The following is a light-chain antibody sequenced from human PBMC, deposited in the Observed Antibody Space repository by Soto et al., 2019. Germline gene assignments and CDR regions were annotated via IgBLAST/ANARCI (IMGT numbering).Light chain of an antibody. V-gene: IGLV2-23*01. CDR1: SGDVGNYNL. CDR3: CSYAGSSTVV. J-gene: IGLJ2*01. CDR2: EGS. Sequence: QSVLTQPASVSGSPGQSITISCTGTSGDVGNYNLVSWYQQHPGKAPKLMIYEGSKWPSGVSNRFSGSKSGNTASLTISGLQAEDEADYYCCSYAGSSTVVFGGGTKLTVL.